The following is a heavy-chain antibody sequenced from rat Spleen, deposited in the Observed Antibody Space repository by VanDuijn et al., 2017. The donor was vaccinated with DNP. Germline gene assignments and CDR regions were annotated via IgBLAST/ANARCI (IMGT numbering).Heavy chain of an antibody. Sequence: QVQLKESGPGLVQPSQTLSLTCTVSGFSLTSYTVSWVRQPPGKGLEWIAAISSGGSTYYNSVLKSRLSISRDTPKSQVFLKMNSVQTEDTAMYFCARSHGYYYDGSYYPFAYWGQGTLVTVSS. CDR1: GFSLTSYT. V-gene: IGHV2-6*01. CDR3: ARSHGYYYDGSYYPFAY. CDR2: ISSGGST. J-gene: IGHJ3*01. D-gene: IGHD1-12*02.